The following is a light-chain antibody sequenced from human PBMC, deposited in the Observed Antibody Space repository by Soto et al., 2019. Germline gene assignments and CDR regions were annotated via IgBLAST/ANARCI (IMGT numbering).Light chain of an antibody. Sequence: QAVVTQPPSASGAPGQRVTISCTGSSSNIGAGYGVHWYQQVPGTAPKLLISGNSDRPSWVPDRFSGSKSGTSASLAITGLQAEDEADYYCQSYDSSLSSWVFGGGTKLTVL. J-gene: IGLJ3*02. CDR3: QSYDSSLSSWV. V-gene: IGLV1-40*01. CDR2: GNS. CDR1: SSNIGAGYG.